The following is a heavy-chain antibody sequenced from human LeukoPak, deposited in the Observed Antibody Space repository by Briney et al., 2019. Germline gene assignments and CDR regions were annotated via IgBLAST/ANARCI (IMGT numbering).Heavy chain of an antibody. CDR3: ARECIQLWRANCFDP. CDR2: ISSSGSTI. J-gene: IGHJ5*02. Sequence: GGSLRLSCAASGFTFSSYEMNWVRQAPGKGLEWVSYISSSGSTIYYADSVKGRFTISRDNAKNSLYLQMNSLRAEDTAVYYCARECIQLWRANCFDPWGQGTLVTVSS. V-gene: IGHV3-48*03. CDR1: GFTFSSYE. D-gene: IGHD5-18*01.